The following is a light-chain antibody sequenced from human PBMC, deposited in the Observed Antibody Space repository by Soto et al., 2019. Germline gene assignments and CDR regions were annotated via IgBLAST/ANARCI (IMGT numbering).Light chain of an antibody. J-gene: IGKJ3*01. V-gene: IGKV3-11*01. CDR1: QNVSTY. Sequence: EIVLTQSPATLSLSPGDRATLSCRASQNVSTYLAWYQQKPGQAPRLLIYDASNRATAIPARFSGSGSGTDFTLTISSLEPEDVAVYFYQRRATWPPFTFGPGTKVDLK. CDR2: DAS. CDR3: QRRATWPPFT.